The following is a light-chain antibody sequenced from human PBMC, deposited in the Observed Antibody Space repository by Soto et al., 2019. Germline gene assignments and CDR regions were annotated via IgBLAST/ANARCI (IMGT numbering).Light chain of an antibody. CDR2: GAS. J-gene: IGKJ4*01. CDR1: QSVSSSY. CDR3: QQDNNLPLT. Sequence: IVLKLSLGTLSLCTGDRVTLSCRASQSVSSSYLGWYQQKPGQAPRLLIYGASSRATDISDRFSGSGSGTDFTLTISSLQSEDFAVYYCQQDNNLPLTFGGGTKVDIK. V-gene: IGKV3-20*01.